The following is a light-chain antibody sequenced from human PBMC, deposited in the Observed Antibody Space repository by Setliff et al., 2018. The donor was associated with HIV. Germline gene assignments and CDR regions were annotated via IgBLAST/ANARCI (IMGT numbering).Light chain of an antibody. Sequence: QSALAQPASVSGSPGQSITISCTGTTSDVGSNNLVSWYQQYPGKAPKIMIYEVTKRPSGVSNRFSGSKSGNTASLTISGLQAEDEADYYCCSYAGKYVFGTGTKVTVL. J-gene: IGLJ1*01. CDR2: EVT. CDR1: TSDVGSNNL. CDR3: CSYAGKYV. V-gene: IGLV2-23*02.